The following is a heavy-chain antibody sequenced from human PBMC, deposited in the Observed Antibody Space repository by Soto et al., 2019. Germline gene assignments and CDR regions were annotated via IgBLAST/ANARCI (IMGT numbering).Heavy chain of an antibody. CDR3: ATSNLAYCGGDCYFAFDI. CDR2: IIPIFGTA. J-gene: IGHJ3*02. V-gene: IGHV1-69*01. D-gene: IGHD2-21*02. Sequence: QVQLVQSGAEVKKPGSSVKVSCKASGGTFSSYAISWVRQAPGQGLEWMGGIIPIFGTANYAQKFQGRVTITSDDSTSTAYMELSGLRSEDTAVYYCATSNLAYCGGDCYFAFDIWGQGTMVTVSS. CDR1: GGTFSSYA.